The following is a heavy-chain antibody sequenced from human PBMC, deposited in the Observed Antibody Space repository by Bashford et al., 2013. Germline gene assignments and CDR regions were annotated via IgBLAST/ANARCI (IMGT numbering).Heavy chain of an antibody. CDR1: GVSISDYY. CDR3: AREDYSHFYYYALDV. D-gene: IGHD4-11*01. CDR2: IYYGGGSV. V-gene: IGHV4-59*12. Sequence: SSETLSLTCAVSGVSISDYYWSWIRQSPGKGLEWIGYIYYGGGSVNYNPSLRGRVTISVDTSKNQFSLKLSSVTAADTAVYYCAREDYSHFYYYALDVWGQGTTVTVSS. J-gene: IGHJ6*02.